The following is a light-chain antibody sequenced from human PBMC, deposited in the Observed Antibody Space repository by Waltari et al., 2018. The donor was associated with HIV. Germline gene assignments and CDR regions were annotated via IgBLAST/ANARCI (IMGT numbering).Light chain of an antibody. V-gene: IGKV1-5*03. CDR3: QQYNSYART. CDR1: QSISSW. Sequence: DIQMTQSPSTLSASVGDRVTITCRASQSISSWLAWYQKKPGKAPNLLIYKASSLESGVPSRFSGSGSGTEFTLTISSLQPDDFATYYCQQYNSYARTFGQGTKVEIK. J-gene: IGKJ1*01. CDR2: KAS.